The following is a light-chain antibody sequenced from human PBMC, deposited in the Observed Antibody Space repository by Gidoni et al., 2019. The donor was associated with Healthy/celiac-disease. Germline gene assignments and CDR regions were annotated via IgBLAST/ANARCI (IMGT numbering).Light chain of an antibody. J-gene: IGLJ2*01. CDR2: QDS. CDR1: KLGDKY. V-gene: IGLV3-1*01. CDR3: QAWDSSTVV. Sequence: SYELSQSPSVSVSPGQTARITCSGDKLGDKYACWYQQKPGQSPVLVIYQDSKRPSGIPERFSGSNSGNTATLTIGGTQAMDEADCYCQAWDSSTVVFGGGTKLTVL.